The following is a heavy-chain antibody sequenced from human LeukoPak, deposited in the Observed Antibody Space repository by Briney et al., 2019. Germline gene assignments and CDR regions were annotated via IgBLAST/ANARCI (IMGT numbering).Heavy chain of an antibody. CDR3: ARRLRSSIYYFDY. V-gene: IGHV4-30-2*01. CDR2: IYHSGST. D-gene: IGHD4-17*01. Sequence: SETLSLTCTVSGGSISSGGYYWSWIRQPPGKGLEWIGYIYHSGSTYYNPSLKSRVTISVDTSKNQFSLKLSSVTAADTAVYYCARRLRSSIYYFDYWGQGTLVTVSS. J-gene: IGHJ4*02. CDR1: GGSISSGGYY.